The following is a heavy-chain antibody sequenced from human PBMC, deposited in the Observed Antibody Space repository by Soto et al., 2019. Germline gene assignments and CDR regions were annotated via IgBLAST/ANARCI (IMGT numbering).Heavy chain of an antibody. CDR2: IYYSGST. Sequence: QLQLQESGPGLVKPSETLSLTCTVSGGSISSSSYYWGWIRQPPGKGLEWIGSIYYSGSTYYNPSLKSRVTISVDTSKNQFSLKLSSVTAADTAVYYCARRLTLTTVTPYYYYGMDVWGQGTTVTVSS. CDR1: GGSISSSSYY. V-gene: IGHV4-39*01. D-gene: IGHD4-4*01. J-gene: IGHJ6*02. CDR3: ARRLTLTTVTPYYYYGMDV.